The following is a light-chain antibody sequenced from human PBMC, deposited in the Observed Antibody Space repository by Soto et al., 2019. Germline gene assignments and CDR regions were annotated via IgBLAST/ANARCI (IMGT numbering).Light chain of an antibody. CDR1: QGVSGRY. CDR2: GVS. J-gene: IGKJ4*02. V-gene: IGKV3-20*01. Sequence: FTKSAFSVNRADGDGGTLTCRVSQGVSGRYLAWYQQKPGQAPRLLIYGVSSRATGIPDRFSGSGSGTDFTPTISRLEPEDFAGYYCHQNARSYSPFGVGTKVDIK. CDR3: HQNARSYSP.